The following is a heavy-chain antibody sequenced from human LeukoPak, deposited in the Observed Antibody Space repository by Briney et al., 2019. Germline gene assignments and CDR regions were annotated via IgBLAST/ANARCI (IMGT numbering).Heavy chain of an antibody. D-gene: IGHD6-13*01. CDR2: ISGSGGST. J-gene: IGHJ6*03. V-gene: IGHV3-23*01. Sequence: GGSLRLSCAASGFTFSSYAMSWVRQAPGKGLEGVSGISGSGGSTYYADSVKGRFTISRDNSKNTLYLQMNRLRAEDTAVYYCAKGGSSSWHYYYYYMDVWGKGTTVTVSS. CDR1: GFTFSSYA. CDR3: AKGGSSSWHYYYYYMDV.